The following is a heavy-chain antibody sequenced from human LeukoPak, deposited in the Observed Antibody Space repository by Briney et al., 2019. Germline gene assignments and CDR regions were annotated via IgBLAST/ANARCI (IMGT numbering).Heavy chain of an antibody. CDR1: GYIFTPHH. CDR3: AMSVEMPPIPSFDY. D-gene: IGHD5-24*01. CDR2: VSAASNP. V-gene: IGHV1-3*01. J-gene: IGHJ4*02. Sequence: VASVKVSCRTSGYIFTPHHIHWMRQAPGQGLELLGWVSAASNPEYSQKFQGRVVITRDASATTSYLELNSLRSEDTAVYYCAMSVEMPPIPSFDYWGQGTLVTVSS.